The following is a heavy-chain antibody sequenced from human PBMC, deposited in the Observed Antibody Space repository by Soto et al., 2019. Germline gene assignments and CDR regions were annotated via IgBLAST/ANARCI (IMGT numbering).Heavy chain of an antibody. V-gene: IGHV1-69*06. CDR3: ATGARYCSGGSCYPAD. J-gene: IGHJ4*02. D-gene: IGHD2-15*01. Sequence: QVQLMQSGAEVKKPGSSVKVSCKASGGTISTNVISWVRQAPGQGLEWMGEIMPIFAAPNNAQKFQGRLTSTADTSTTTVYMELSSLTSEDTAVYFCATGARYCSGGSCYPADWGQGTLVIVSS. CDR1: GGTISTNV. CDR2: IMPIFAAP.